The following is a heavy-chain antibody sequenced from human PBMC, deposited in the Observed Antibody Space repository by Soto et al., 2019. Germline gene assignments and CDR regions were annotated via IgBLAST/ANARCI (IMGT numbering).Heavy chain of an antibody. CDR3: ARERSYGMDV. CDR2: MNPNSGNT. J-gene: IGHJ6*02. V-gene: IGHV1-8*01. CDR1: GYTFTSYD. D-gene: IGHD3-16*01. Sequence: QVQLVQSGSEVKKPGASVKVFCKASGYTFTSYDINWVRQATGQGLEWMGWMNPNSGNTVYAQKFQGRVTMTRNSSVSTAYMELSSLSSEDTAVYYCARERSYGMDVWGQGTTVTVAS.